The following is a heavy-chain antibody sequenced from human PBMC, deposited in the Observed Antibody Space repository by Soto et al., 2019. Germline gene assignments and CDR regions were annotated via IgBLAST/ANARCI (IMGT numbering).Heavy chain of an antibody. J-gene: IGHJ6*02. CDR3: ASGDIAARRYYYYGMAV. CDR2: INHSGST. CDR1: GGSFSGYY. V-gene: IGHV4-34*01. D-gene: IGHD6-6*01. Sequence: PSETLSLTCAVYGGSFSGYYWSWIRQPPGKGLEWIGEINHSGSTNYNPSLKSRVTISVDTSKNQFSLKLSSVTAADTAVYYCASGDIAARRYYYYGMAVWGQGTTVTVSS.